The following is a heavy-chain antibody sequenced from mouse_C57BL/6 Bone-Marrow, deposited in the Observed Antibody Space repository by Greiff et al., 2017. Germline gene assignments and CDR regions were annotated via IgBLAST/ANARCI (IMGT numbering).Heavy chain of an antibody. V-gene: IGHV1-64*01. J-gene: IGHJ2*01. D-gene: IGHD1-1*01. Sequence: QVQLQQPGAELVKPGASVKLSCKASGYTFTSYWMHWVKQRPGQGLEWIGMIHPNSGSTNYNEKFKSKATLTVDKSSSTAYMQLSSLTSEDSAVYYCARWSGNYGSSQFLFDNGGQGTTLTVAS. CDR1: GYTFTSYW. CDR2: IHPNSGST. CDR3: ARWSGNYGSSQFLFDN.